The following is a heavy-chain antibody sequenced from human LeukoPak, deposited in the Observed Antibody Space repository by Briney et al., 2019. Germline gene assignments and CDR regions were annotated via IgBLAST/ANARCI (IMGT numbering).Heavy chain of an antibody. J-gene: IGHJ4*02. CDR3: ARAAILEWLFPRGYFDY. CDR1: GFTFSSYW. V-gene: IGHV3-7*01. Sequence: GGSLRLSCAASGFTFSSYWMSWVRQAPGKGLEWVANIKQDGSEKYYVDSVKGRFTISRDNAKNSLYLQMNSLRAEDTAVYYCARAAILEWLFPRGYFDYWGQGTLVTVSS. D-gene: IGHD3-3*01. CDR2: IKQDGSEK.